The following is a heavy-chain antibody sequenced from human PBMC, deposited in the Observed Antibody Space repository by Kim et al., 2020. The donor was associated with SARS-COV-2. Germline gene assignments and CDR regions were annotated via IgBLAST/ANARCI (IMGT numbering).Heavy chain of an antibody. V-gene: IGHV3-23*01. Sequence: ADSVMGRFTISRDNSNNTLYLQMKSLRAEDAAVYYCVKDVLVVPAYNAFDMWGQGTMVTVS. CDR3: VKDVLVVPAYNAFDM. J-gene: IGHJ3*02. D-gene: IGHD3-16*02.